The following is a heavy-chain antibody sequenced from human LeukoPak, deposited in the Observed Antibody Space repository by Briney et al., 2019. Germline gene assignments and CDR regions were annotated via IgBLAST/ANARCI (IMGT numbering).Heavy chain of an antibody. V-gene: IGHV1-2*02. D-gene: IGHD2-15*01. CDR1: GNTFTGYY. CDR2: INPNSGDT. Sequence: GASVKVSCKASGNTFTGYYIHWVRQAPGQGLEWMGWINPNSGDTNYAQKFQGRVTMTRDTSISTAYMELSRLRSDDTAVYYCARFCSGGSCYGPWGQGTLVTVSP. J-gene: IGHJ5*02. CDR3: ARFCSGGSCYGP.